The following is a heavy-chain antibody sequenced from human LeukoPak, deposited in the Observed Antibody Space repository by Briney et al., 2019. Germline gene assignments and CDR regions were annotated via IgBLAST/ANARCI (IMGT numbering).Heavy chain of an antibody. CDR2: IDHSGST. Sequence: PSETLSLTCAVYGGSFSGYYWSWIRQPPGKGLEWIGEIDHSGSTNYNPSLTSRVTISVDTSKNQFSLKLSSVTAADTAVYYCARALIVVVPAARVNWFDPWGQGTLVTVSS. J-gene: IGHJ5*02. D-gene: IGHD2-2*01. V-gene: IGHV4-34*01. CDR3: ARALIVVVPAARVNWFDP. CDR1: GGSFSGYY.